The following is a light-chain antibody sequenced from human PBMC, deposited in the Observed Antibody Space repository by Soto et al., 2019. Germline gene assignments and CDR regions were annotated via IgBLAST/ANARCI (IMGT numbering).Light chain of an antibody. Sequence: AIQMTQSPSSLSASVGDRVTITCRASQGIGNDLGWYQQKPGKAPKLLIYAASSLQSGVPSRFSGSGSGTDFTLTISSXQPEDFATYYCLQDYNYPRTFGQGTKVDIK. CDR1: QGIGND. V-gene: IGKV1-6*01. J-gene: IGKJ2*01. CDR3: LQDYNYPRT. CDR2: AAS.